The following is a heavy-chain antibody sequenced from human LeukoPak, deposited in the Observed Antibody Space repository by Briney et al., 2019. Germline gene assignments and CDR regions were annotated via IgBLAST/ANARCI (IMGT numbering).Heavy chain of an antibody. CDR1: GFTFSSYS. CDR3: ARDSTVTTYTFDY. Sequence: PGGSLRLSCAASGFTFSSYSMNWVRQAPGKGLEWVSSISSSSSYIYYADSVKGRFTISRDNAKNSLYLQMNSLRAEYTAVYYCARDSTVTTYTFDYWGQGTLVTVSS. CDR2: ISSSSSYI. D-gene: IGHD4-17*01. J-gene: IGHJ4*02. V-gene: IGHV3-21*01.